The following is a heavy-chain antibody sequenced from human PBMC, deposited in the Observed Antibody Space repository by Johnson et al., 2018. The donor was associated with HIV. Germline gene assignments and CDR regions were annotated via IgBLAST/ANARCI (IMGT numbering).Heavy chain of an antibody. CDR3: ARSPYSSGWSDGFDI. V-gene: IGHV3-53*01. CDR1: GFTVSNNY. CDR2: IYSDGST. D-gene: IGHD6-19*01. Sequence: VQLVESGGGLVQPGGSLRLSCAASGFTVSNNYMSWVRQAPGKGLEWVSAIYSDGSTYSTDSVKGRFTVSRDNSKNKLYLQINSLRAEDTAVYYCARSPYSSGWSDGFDIWGQGTMVTVSS. J-gene: IGHJ3*02.